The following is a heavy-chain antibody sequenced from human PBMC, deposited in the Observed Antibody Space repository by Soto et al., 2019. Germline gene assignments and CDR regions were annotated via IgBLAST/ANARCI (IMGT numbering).Heavy chain of an antibody. CDR1: GFTFSKYW. CDR3: AIQDCTNDVCLEAAVTVGGALEY. CDR2: ISGDGTTT. V-gene: IGHV3-74*01. Sequence: EVQLVESGGGLVQPGTALRLSCAASGFTFSKYWMHWVRQAPGKGPVWVSYISGDGTTTDYADSVKGRFTISRDNAKNTLYLQMDRLRVEDTAVYYCAIQDCTNDVCLEAAVTVGGALEYWGQGAQVTVTS. D-gene: IGHD2-8*01. J-gene: IGHJ4*02.